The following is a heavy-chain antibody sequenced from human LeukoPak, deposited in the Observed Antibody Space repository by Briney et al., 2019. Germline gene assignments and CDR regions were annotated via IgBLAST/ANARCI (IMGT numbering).Heavy chain of an antibody. J-gene: IGHJ2*01. CDR1: GGSISGTTYS. D-gene: IGHD2-21*01. CDR3: ARRIVADYWYFDF. V-gene: IGHV4-39*01. Sequence: PSETLSLTCTVSGGSISGTTYSWGWGWIRQPPGKGLEWIGNFYYTGNSYYNPSLKSRVTISVDMSKNQFSLKLSAVTAADTAVYYCARRIVADYWYFDFWGRGTLVTASS. CDR2: FYYTGNS.